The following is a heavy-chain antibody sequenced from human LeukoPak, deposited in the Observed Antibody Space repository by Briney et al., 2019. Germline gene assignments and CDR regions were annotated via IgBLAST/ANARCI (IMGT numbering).Heavy chain of an antibody. CDR3: ARPVDTAMVWFDY. Sequence: GGSLRLSCAASGFTFSSYAMHWVRQAPGEGLEWVAVISYDGSNKYYADSVKGRFTISRDNSKNTLYLQMNSLRAEDTAVYYCARPVDTAMVWFDYWGQGTLVTVSS. CDR2: ISYDGSNK. J-gene: IGHJ4*02. V-gene: IGHV3-30-3*01. D-gene: IGHD5-18*01. CDR1: GFTFSSYA.